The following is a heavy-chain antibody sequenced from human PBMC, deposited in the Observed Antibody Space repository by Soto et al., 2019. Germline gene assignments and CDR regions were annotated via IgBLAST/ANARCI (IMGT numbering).Heavy chain of an antibody. D-gene: IGHD5-18*01. CDR1: GGSFSGYY. J-gene: IGHJ4*02. V-gene: IGHV4-34*01. Sequence: QVQLQQWGAGLLKPSETLSLTCAVYGGSFSGYYWSWIRQPPGNGLEWIGEINHSGSTNYNPSLTRRVAVSVETSKNQFSLKLSSVTAADKAVYYCARGRGYSYGYEAYWGQGTLVTVSS. CDR3: ARGRGYSYGYEAY. CDR2: INHSGST.